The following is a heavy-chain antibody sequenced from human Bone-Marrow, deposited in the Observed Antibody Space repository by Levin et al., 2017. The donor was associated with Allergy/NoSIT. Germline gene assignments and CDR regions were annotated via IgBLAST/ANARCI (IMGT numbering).Heavy chain of an antibody. D-gene: IGHD3-16*01. CDR3: ARHSEWGTGTYYFDY. J-gene: IGHJ4*02. V-gene: IGHV4-59*08. Sequence: SETLSLTCTVSGGSISRYYWSWIRQPPGKGLEWIGYIFSNGITNYNPSLKSRVTISVDTSKNQISLKLNSVTAADTAVYYCARHSEWGTGTYYFDYWGQGTLVTVSS. CDR2: IFSNGIT. CDR1: GGSISRYY.